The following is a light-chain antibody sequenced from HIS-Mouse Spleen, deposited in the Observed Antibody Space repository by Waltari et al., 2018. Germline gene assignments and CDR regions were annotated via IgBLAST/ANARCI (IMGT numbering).Light chain of an antibody. CDR3: QQYNSYSRT. CDR2: KAS. V-gene: IGKV1-5*03. CDR1: QSISSW. J-gene: IGKJ1*01. Sequence: DIQMTQSPSTLSASVGDRVTITCRASQSISSWLAWYQQKPGKAPKLLIYKASSLESGVPSRFSGSGSGKKFTLTISSLQPYDFATYYCQQYNSYSRTFGQGTKVEIK.